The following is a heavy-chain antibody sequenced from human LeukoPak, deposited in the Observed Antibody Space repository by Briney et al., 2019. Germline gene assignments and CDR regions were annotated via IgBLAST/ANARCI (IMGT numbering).Heavy chain of an antibody. CDR1: GFTFSSYA. V-gene: IGHV3-23*01. CDR3: AKVLGSIWTYPDFDY. J-gene: IGHJ4*02. D-gene: IGHD1-7*01. CDR2: ISGSGGST. Sequence: GGSLRLSCAASGFTFSSYAMSWVRQAPGKGLEWVSAISGSGGSTYYADSVKGRFTISRENSKNTLYLKMTSLRAEETAVYYCAKVLGSIWTYPDFDYWGQGTLVTVSS.